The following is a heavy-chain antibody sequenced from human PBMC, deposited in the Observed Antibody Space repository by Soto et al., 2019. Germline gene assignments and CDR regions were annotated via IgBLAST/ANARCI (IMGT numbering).Heavy chain of an antibody. D-gene: IGHD3-9*01. V-gene: IGHV3-33*01. CDR2: IWYDGSNK. Sequence: GGSLRLSCAASGFTFSSYGMHWVRQAPGKGLEWVAVIWYDGSNKYYADSVKGRFTISRDNSKNTLYLQMNSLRAEDTAVYYCAREPYDILTGYYHGMDVWGQGTTVTVSS. CDR3: AREPYDILTGYYHGMDV. J-gene: IGHJ6*02. CDR1: GFTFSSYG.